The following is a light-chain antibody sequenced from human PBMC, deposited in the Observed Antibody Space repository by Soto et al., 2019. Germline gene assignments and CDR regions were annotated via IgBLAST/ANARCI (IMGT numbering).Light chain of an antibody. CDR2: SND. CDR3: EAWDDSLYGAV. V-gene: IGLV1-44*01. CDR1: RSNIGTNT. Sequence: QSVLTQPPSASGTPGQRVTISCSGSRSNIGTNTINWYKLVPGTAPELLIYSNDLRPSGVPDRFSGSKSGTSASLAISGLQSEDEADYYCEAWDDSLYGAVFGGGTKLTVL. J-gene: IGLJ2*01.